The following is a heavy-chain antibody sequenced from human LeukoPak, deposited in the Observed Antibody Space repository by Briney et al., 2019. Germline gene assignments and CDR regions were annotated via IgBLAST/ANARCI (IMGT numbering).Heavy chain of an antibody. V-gene: IGHV4-34*01. CDR2: INHSGST. CDR1: GGSFSGYY. CDR3: ARDDRRTYYMDV. Sequence: SETLSLTCAVYGGSFSGYYWSWIRQPPGKGLEWIGEINHSGSTNYNPSLKSRVTISVDTSKNQISLKLKSVTAADTAVYYCARDDRRTYYMDVWGKGTTVTVSS. D-gene: IGHD3-22*01. J-gene: IGHJ6*03.